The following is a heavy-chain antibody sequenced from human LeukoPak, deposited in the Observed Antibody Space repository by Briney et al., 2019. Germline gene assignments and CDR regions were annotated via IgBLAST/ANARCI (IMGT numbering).Heavy chain of an antibody. D-gene: IGHD5-12*01. V-gene: IGHV3-23*01. CDR2: ISGGGGST. CDR3: ALYSGYGTSAFDI. J-gene: IGHJ3*02. CDR1: GFTFSSYA. Sequence: GGSLRLSCAASGFTFSSYAMTWVRQGPGKGLEWVSDISGGGGSTYYADSVKGRFTISRDNSKNTLYLQMHSLRAEDTAVYYCALYSGYGTSAFDIWGQGTMVTVSS.